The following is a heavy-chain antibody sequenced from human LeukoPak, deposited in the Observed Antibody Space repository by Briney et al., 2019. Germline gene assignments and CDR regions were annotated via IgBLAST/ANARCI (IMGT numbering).Heavy chain of an antibody. V-gene: IGHV4-59*01. CDR3: ARGRERFLEWSPFDY. D-gene: IGHD3-3*01. CDR1: GGSISSYY. J-gene: IGHJ4*02. CDR2: IYYSGST. Sequence: PSETLSLTRTVSGGSISSYYWSWIRQPPGKGLEWIGYIYYSGSTNYNPSLKSRVTISVDTSKNQFSLKLSSVTAADTAVYYCARGRERFLEWSPFDYWGQGTLVTVSS.